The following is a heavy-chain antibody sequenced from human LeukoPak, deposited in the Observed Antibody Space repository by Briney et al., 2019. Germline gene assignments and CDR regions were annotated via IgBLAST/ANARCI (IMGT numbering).Heavy chain of an antibody. Sequence: NPSETLSLTCAVYGGSFSGYYWGWIRQPPGKGLEWIGEINHSGSTNYNPSLKSRVTISVDTSKNQFSLKLSSVTAADTAVYYCARGKWLVRLGYWGQGTLVTVSS. D-gene: IGHD6-19*01. CDR3: ARGKWLVRLGY. V-gene: IGHV4-34*01. J-gene: IGHJ4*02. CDR2: INHSGST. CDR1: GGSFSGYY.